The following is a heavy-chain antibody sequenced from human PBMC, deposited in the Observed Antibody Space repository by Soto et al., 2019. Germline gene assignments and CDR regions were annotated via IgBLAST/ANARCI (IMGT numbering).Heavy chain of an antibody. D-gene: IGHD3-22*01. J-gene: IGHJ4*02. V-gene: IGHV1-69*08. CDR3: ARETYYYDSGGNWYFDY. Sequence: QVQLVQSGAEVKKPGSSVKVSCKASGGTFSSYTISWVRQAPGQGLEWMGRIIPILGIANYAQKFQGRVTITADKSTSTAYMELSSLRSEDTAVYYCARETYYYDSGGNWYFDYWGQGTLVTVSS. CDR1: GGTFSSYT. CDR2: IIPILGIA.